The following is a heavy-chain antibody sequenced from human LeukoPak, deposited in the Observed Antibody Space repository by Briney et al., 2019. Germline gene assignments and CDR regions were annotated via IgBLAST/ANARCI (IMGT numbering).Heavy chain of an antibody. J-gene: IGHJ3*02. CDR2: ISGSGGST. Sequence: GGSLRLSCAASGFTFSSYAMSWVRQAPGKGLEWVSAISGSGGSTYYADSVKGRFTISRDNSKNTLYLQMNSLRAEDTAVYYCAKAAAYYDSRLTFYPDAFDIWGQGTMVTVSS. D-gene: IGHD3-22*01. CDR3: AKAAAYYDSRLTFYPDAFDI. CDR1: GFTFSSYA. V-gene: IGHV3-23*01.